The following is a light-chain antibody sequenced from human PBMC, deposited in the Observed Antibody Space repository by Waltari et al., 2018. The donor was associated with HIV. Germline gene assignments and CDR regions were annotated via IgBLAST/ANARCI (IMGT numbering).Light chain of an antibody. CDR2: DAS. J-gene: IGKJ5*01. CDR1: HSISTH. Sequence: EVVMTQSPATMSVSPGDRVTLSCKTSHSISTHVAWHQQRPGQAPQLLIYDASTRAPDIPTRFSGSGSETQFSLTITDMKSDDFAVYYCQQYANWPITFGRGTRL. CDR3: QQYANWPIT. V-gene: IGKV3D-15*01.